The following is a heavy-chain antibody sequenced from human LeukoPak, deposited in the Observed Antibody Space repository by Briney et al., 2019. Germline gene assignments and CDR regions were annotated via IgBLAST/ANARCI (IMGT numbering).Heavy chain of an antibody. V-gene: IGHV4-38-2*02. J-gene: IGHJ4*02. D-gene: IGHD6-19*01. CDR1: GYSISSGYY. CDR3: ARVSSSGWSTLDY. Sequence: SETLSLTCTVSGYSISSGYYWGWIRQPPGKGLEWIGSIYHSGSTYYNPSLKSRVTISVDTSKNQFSLKLSSVTAADTAVYYCARVSSSGWSTLDYWGQGTLVTVSS. CDR2: IYHSGST.